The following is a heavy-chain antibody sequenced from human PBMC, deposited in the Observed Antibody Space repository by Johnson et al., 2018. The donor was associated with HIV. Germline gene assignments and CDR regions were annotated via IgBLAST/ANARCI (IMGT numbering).Heavy chain of an antibody. J-gene: IGHJ3*02. D-gene: IGHD1-26*01. CDR2: ISYDGNNK. CDR3: AKLVGATHPLDI. Sequence: QVQLVESGGGVVQSGRSLRLSCAASGFAFSSYAMHWVRQAPGKGLEWVAVISYDGNNKYYADSVKGRFTISRDNSKNTLYLQMNSLRTEDTALYYCAKLVGATHPLDIWGQGTMDTVSS. V-gene: IGHV3-30*18. CDR1: GFAFSSYA.